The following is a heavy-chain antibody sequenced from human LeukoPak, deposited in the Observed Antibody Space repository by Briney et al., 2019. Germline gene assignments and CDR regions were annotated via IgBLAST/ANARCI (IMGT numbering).Heavy chain of an antibody. V-gene: IGHV7-4-1*02. CDR3: AKKYRSSASCYFDY. CDR1: GYTFTKYG. J-gene: IGHJ4*02. Sequence: ASVKVSCKASGYTFTKYGMNWVRQAPGQGLEWMGWINTNTGNPTYAQDFTGRFVFSLDTSVSTAYLQISSLKAEDTAVYYCAKKYRSSASCYFDYWGQGTLVTVSS. CDR2: INTNTGNP. D-gene: IGHD2-2*01.